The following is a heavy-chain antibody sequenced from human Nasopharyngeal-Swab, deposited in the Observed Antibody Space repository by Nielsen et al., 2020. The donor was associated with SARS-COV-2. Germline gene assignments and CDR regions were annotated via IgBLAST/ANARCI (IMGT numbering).Heavy chain of an antibody. CDR2: INPNSGGT. CDR1: GYTFTGYY. D-gene: IGHD2-8*01. V-gene: IGHV1-2*06. J-gene: IGHJ6*02. Sequence: ASVKVSCKASGYTFTGYYMHWVRQAPGQGLEWMGRINPNSGGTNYAQKFQGRVTMTRDTSISTAYMELRSLRSDDTAVYYCARDVRPPYYYYGMDVWGQGTTVTVSS. CDR3: ARDVRPPYYYYGMDV.